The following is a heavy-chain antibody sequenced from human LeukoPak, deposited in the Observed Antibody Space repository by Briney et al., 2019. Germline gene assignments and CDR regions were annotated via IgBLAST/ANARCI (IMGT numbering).Heavy chain of an antibody. Sequence: PSETLSLTCTVSGYSISSGYFWGWIRQPPGKGLEWIGYIDHTGSTNYNPSLNSRVTISRDTSKNHFSLELSSVTAADTAVYFCARGRVSSSSWSSTYYYYFYIDVWGKGTTVTVSS. D-gene: IGHD6-13*01. CDR2: IDHTGST. CDR1: GYSISSGYF. CDR3: ARGRVSSSSWSSTYYYYFYIDV. J-gene: IGHJ6*03. V-gene: IGHV4-61*03.